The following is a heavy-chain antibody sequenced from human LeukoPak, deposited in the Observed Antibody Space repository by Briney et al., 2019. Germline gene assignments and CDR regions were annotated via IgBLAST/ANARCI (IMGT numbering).Heavy chain of an antibody. Sequence: PSQTLSLTCTVSGDSISISNYYWGWIRQPPGKGLQWIGNIYYTGSTYHNPSLKSRVTISVDTSNSQFSLKLSSVTAADTDVYFCARHAVAYSSGFYWGQGTLATVSS. J-gene: IGHJ4*02. V-gene: IGHV4-39*01. D-gene: IGHD6-19*01. CDR2: IYYTGST. CDR1: GDSISISNYY. CDR3: ARHAVAYSSGFY.